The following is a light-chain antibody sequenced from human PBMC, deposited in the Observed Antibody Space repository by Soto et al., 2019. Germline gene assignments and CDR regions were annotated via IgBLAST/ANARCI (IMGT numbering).Light chain of an antibody. V-gene: IGLV3-21*02. CDR2: DDR. Sequence: SYELTQPPSVSVAPGQTVRVTCGAKNIGSKSVHWYQQRSGQAPVLVVYDDRDRPSGVPERFSGSNSGNTATLTISRVEDGDEADYHCQVWDSSSDHYVFGTGTQLTVL. CDR1: NIGSKS. CDR3: QVWDSSSDHYV. J-gene: IGLJ1*01.